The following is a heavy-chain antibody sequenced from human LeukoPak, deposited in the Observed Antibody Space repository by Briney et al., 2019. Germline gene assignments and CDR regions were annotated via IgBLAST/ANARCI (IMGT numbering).Heavy chain of an antibody. CDR1: GFTVSSNY. CDR2: IYSGGST. D-gene: IGHD2-15*01. Sequence: PGGSLRLSCAASGFTVSSNYMSWVRQAPGKGLEWVSVIYSGGSTYYADSVKGRFTISRDNSKNTLYLQMNSLRAEDTAVYYCARDGVVAATPDYYYGMDVWGQGTTVTVSS. V-gene: IGHV3-66*01. J-gene: IGHJ6*02. CDR3: ARDGVVAATPDYYYGMDV.